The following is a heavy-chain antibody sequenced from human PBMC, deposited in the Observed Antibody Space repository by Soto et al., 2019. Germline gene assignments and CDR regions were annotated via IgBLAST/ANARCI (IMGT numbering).Heavy chain of an antibody. CDR2: ITSKSTTI. J-gene: IGHJ4*02. CDR1: GFTFTSYS. CDR3: ARVLRDSSGYPNLDY. D-gene: IGHD3-22*01. V-gene: IGHV3-48*01. Sequence: GGSLRLSCAASGFTFTSYSMNWVRRAPGQGLEWVSYITSKSTTIKYADSVKGRFTVSRDNAKNSLYLQMNSLRAEDTAVYYCARVLRDSSGYPNLDYWGQGTLVTVSS.